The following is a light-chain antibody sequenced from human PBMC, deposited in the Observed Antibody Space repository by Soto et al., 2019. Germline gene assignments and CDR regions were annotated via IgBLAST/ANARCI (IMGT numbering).Light chain of an antibody. CDR3: QRRSGWPIT. CDR2: DAS. Sequence: EIVLTQSPATLSFSPGERATLSCRASQSVSNYLGWYQQKPGQAPRLLIYDASNRATGIPARFSGSGSGKDFTLTISGLEPEDFAVYYCQRRSGWPITCGQGTRLEIK. CDR1: QSVSNY. V-gene: IGKV3-11*01. J-gene: IGKJ5*01.